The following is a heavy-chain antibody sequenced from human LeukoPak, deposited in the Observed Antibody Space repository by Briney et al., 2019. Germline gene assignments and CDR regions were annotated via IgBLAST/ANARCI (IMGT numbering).Heavy chain of an antibody. D-gene: IGHD2-15*01. CDR2: FYSGGST. J-gene: IGHJ6*02. CDR3: ARGRRVVVVGQNYYYGMDV. Sequence: GSLRLSCAASGFTVSSNYMNWGRQAPREGLEGGSVFYSGGSTYYADSVKGRFTISRDNSKNTVYLQMNSLRAEDTAVYYCARGRRVVVVGQNYYYGMDVWGQGTTVTVSS. CDR1: GFTVSSNY. V-gene: IGHV3-66*01.